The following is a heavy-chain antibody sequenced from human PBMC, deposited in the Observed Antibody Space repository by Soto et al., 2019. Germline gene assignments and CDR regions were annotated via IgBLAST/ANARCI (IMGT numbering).Heavy chain of an antibody. J-gene: IGHJ4*02. D-gene: IGHD2-2*01. V-gene: IGHV3-23*01. Sequence: EVQLLESGGGLVQPGGSLRLSCAASGFTFSSYAMSWVRQAPGKGLELVSTMSGSGGYTYYADSVEGRFAISRDNSKNTLYLPMADLRAADTAVYYCATFRFCTSTSCYGREGGFWGQGTLVTVSS. CDR1: GFTFSSYA. CDR3: ATFRFCTSTSCYGREGGF. CDR2: MSGSGGYT.